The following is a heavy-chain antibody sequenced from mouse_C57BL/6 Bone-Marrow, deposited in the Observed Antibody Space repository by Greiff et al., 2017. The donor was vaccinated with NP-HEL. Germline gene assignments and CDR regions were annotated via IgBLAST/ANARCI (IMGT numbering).Heavy chain of an antibody. CDR1: GFNIKDDY. D-gene: IGHD1-1*01. CDR3: TTGDSSPYAMDY. Sequence: EVQLQQSGAELVRPGASVKLSCTVSGFNIKDDYMHWVKQRPEQGLEWIGWIDPENGDTEYASKFQGKATITADTSSNTAYLQLSSLTSEDTAVYYCTTGDSSPYAMDYWGQGTSVTVSS. J-gene: IGHJ4*01. V-gene: IGHV14-4*01. CDR2: IDPENGDT.